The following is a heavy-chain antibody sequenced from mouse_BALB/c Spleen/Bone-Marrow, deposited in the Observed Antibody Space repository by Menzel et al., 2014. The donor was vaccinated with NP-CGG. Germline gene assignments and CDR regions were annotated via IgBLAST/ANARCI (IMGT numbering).Heavy chain of an antibody. D-gene: IGHD4-1*01. CDR3: ANWAY. CDR1: GFTFSDYY. CDR2: ISDGGSYT. J-gene: IGHJ3*01. V-gene: IGHV5-4*02. Sequence: EVKLMESGGGLVKPGGSLKLSCAASGFTFSDYYMYWVRQTPEKRREWVATISDGGSYTYYPDSVKGRFTISRDNAKNNLYLQMSSLESEDTAMYYCANWAYWGQGTLVTVSA.